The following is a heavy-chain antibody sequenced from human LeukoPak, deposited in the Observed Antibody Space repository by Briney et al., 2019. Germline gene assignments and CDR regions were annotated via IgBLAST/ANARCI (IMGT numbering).Heavy chain of an antibody. CDR1: GFIFTDYG. Sequence: PGTSLRLSCAASGFIFTDYGMHWVRHAPGKGLGWVAVIWYDGNEYRYADSVKGRFTISRDNSRNTVFLQMNSLRVEDTAVYYCAKSRGDRERWLHLDSWGQGTLVTVSS. J-gene: IGHJ4*02. CDR2: IWYDGNEY. V-gene: IGHV3-33*03. D-gene: IGHD5-24*01. CDR3: AKSRGDRERWLHLDS.